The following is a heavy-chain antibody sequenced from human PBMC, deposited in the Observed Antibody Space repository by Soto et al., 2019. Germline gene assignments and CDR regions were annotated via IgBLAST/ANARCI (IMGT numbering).Heavy chain of an antibody. D-gene: IGHD6-25*01. J-gene: IGHJ6*02. CDR1: GGSISSYY. V-gene: IGHV4-4*07. CDR3: ARETDLIAPVEVKPARKYYYHYVMAV. Sequence: SETLSLTCTVSGGSISSYYWSWIRQPAGKGLEWIGRIYTSGSTNYNPSLKSRVTMSVDTSKNQFSLKLSSVTAADTAVYYCARETDLIAPVEVKPARKYYYHYVMAVWGQGTTVTVSS. CDR2: IYTSGST.